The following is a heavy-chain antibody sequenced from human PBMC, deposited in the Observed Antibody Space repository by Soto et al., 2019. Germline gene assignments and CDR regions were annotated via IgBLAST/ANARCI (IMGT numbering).Heavy chain of an antibody. Sequence: QVQLVQSGAEVKKLGASVKVSCKASGYTFTDHAIHWVRQVPGQRLEWMGWINTGTGNTKYSQKFQGRVTITRDTSANTAYTELSSLRSEDTAVYYCAIDRSLVVTDWGQGTLVTVSS. CDR1: GYTFTDHA. V-gene: IGHV1-3*04. CDR3: AIDRSLVVTD. J-gene: IGHJ4*02. D-gene: IGHD2-15*01. CDR2: INTGTGNT.